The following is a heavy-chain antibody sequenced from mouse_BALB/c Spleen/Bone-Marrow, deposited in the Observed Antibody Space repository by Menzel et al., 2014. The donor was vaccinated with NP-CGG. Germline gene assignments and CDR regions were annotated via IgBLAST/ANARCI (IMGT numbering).Heavy chain of an antibody. CDR2: INSNGGIT. CDR1: GFTFSNYG. CDR3: AKNQEAFDY. J-gene: IGHJ2*01. V-gene: IGHV5-6-3*01. Sequence: DVQLVESGGGLVQPGGSLKLSCAASGFTFSNYGMSWVRQTPDKRLELVATINSNGGITYYPDSVKGRFTISRDNAKNTLYLQMSSLKSEDTAMYYCAKNQEAFDYWGQGTTLTASS. D-gene: IGHD3-2*02.